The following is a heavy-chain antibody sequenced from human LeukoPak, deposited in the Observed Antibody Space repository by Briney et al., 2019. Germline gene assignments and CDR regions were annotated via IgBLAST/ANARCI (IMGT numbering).Heavy chain of an antibody. CDR2: IYHSGST. D-gene: IGHD3-9*01. J-gene: IGHJ3*02. CDR1: GYSISSGYY. Sequence: SETLSLTCAVSGYSISSGYYWGWIRPPPGKGLEWIGSIYHSGSTYYNPSLKSRVTISVDTSKNQFSLKLSSVTAADTAVYYCARMDDILTGYTCGAFDIWGQGTMVTVSS. CDR3: ARMDDILTGYTCGAFDI. V-gene: IGHV4-38-2*01.